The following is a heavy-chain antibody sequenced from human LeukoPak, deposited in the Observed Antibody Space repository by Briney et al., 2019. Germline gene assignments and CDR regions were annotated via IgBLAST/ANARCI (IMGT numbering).Heavy chain of an antibody. CDR2: IRYDGSNK. V-gene: IGHV3-30*02. J-gene: IGHJ3*02. D-gene: IGHD4/OR15-4a*01. CDR3: ARDLTNYGDAAFDI. Sequence: QPGGALRLSCAASGFTFSSYGMHWVRQAPGKGLEWVAFIRYDGSNKYYADSVKGRFTISRDNAKNSLYLEMNSLRAEDTAVYYCARDLTNYGDAAFDIWGQGTMVTVAS. CDR1: GFTFSSYG.